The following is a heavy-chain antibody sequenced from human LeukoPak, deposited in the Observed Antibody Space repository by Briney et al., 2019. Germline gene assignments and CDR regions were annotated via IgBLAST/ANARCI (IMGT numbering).Heavy chain of an antibody. J-gene: IGHJ4*02. D-gene: IGHD2-21*01. Sequence: SETLSLTCAVYGGSFSGYYWIWIRQPPGKGLEWLGEINHRGSTNYNPPLKSRVTISVATSKNQFSLKLSSVTAADTAVYYCARACGGDCYSGFDYWGQGTLVTVSS. CDR2: INHRGST. CDR3: ARACGGDCYSGFDY. V-gene: IGHV4-34*01. CDR1: GGSFSGYY.